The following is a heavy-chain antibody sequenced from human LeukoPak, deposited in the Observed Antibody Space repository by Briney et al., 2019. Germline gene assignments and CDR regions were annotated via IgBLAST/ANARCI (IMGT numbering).Heavy chain of an antibody. Sequence: GGSLRLSCAASGFTVSSNYMSWVRQAPGKGLEWVSVIYSGGSTYYADSVKGRFTISRDNSKSTLYIQMNSLRAEDTAVYYCASGYCGGACQLGGVDMWGQGTMVTVSS. CDR3: ASGYCGGACQLGGVDM. CDR1: GFTVSSNY. J-gene: IGHJ3*02. CDR2: IYSGGST. D-gene: IGHD2-21*02. V-gene: IGHV3-53*01.